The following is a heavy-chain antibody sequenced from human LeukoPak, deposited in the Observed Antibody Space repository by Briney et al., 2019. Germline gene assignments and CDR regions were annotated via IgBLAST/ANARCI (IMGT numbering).Heavy chain of an antibody. CDR1: GGTFSSYA. Sequence: SVKVSCKASGGTFSSYAISWVRQAPGQGLEWMGGIIPIFGTANYAQKFQGRVTITADKSTSTAYMELSSLRSEDTAVYYCARIAVAGTSYYYYYMDVWGKGTTVTVSS. CDR3: ARIAVAGTSYYYYYMDV. V-gene: IGHV1-69*06. D-gene: IGHD6-19*01. J-gene: IGHJ6*03. CDR2: IIPIFGTA.